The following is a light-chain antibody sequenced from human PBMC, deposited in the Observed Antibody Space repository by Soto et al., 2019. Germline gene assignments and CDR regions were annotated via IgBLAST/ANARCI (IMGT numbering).Light chain of an antibody. CDR2: DVT. Sequence: QSALTQPASVSGSPGQSVTISCTGTSSDVGAYNFVSWYQHHPGKAPKLMIYDVTNRPSGVSNRFSGSKSGTTASLTISGLQAEDEADYYCSSYTSSSTLVFGGGTPLTVL. CDR1: SSDVGAYNF. V-gene: IGLV2-14*01. J-gene: IGLJ2*01. CDR3: SSYTSSSTLV.